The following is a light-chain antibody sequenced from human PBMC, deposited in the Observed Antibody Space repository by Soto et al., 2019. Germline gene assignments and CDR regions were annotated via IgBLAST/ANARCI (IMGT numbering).Light chain of an antibody. CDR2: EVS. CDR3: CSYAGSSTARLYV. CDR1: SSDVGSYNL. Sequence: LTQPASVSGSPGQSITISCTGTSSDVGSYNLVSWYQQHPGKAPKLMIYEVSKRPSGVSNRFSGSKSGNTASLTISGLQAEDEADYYCCSYAGSSTARLYVFGTGTKDTDL. J-gene: IGLJ1*01. V-gene: IGLV2-23*02.